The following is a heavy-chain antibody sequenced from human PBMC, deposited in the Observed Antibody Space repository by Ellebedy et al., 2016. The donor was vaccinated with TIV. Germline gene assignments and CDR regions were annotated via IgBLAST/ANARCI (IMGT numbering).Heavy chain of an antibody. Sequence: ASVKVSCKASGGTFSSYAISWVRQAPGQGLEWMGWINPNSGGTNYAQKFQGRVTMTRDTSISTAYMELSRLRSDDTAVYYCARSPSPHTPDFDYWGQGTLVTVSS. V-gene: IGHV1-2*02. CDR2: INPNSGGT. D-gene: IGHD2-15*01. CDR1: GGTFSSYA. J-gene: IGHJ4*02. CDR3: ARSPSPHTPDFDY.